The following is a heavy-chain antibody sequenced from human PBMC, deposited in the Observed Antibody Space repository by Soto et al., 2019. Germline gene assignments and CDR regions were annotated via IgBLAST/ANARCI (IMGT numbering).Heavy chain of an antibody. J-gene: IGHJ5*02. CDR2: ISSSSSYI. CDR3: ARGGQLVLSWFDP. D-gene: IGHD6-13*01. CDR1: GFTFSSYS. V-gene: IGHV3-21*01. Sequence: GGSLRLSCAASGFTFSSYSMNWVRQAPGKGLEWVSSISSSSSYIYYADSVKGRFTISRDNAKNSLYLQMNSLRAEDTAVYYCARGGQLVLSWFDPWGQGTLVTVSS.